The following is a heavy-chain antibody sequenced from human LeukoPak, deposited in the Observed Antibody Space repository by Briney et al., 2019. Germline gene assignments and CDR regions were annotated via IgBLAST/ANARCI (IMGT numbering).Heavy chain of an antibody. V-gene: IGHV3-7*04. CDR3: ARDPYDSSWGLCYFDY. J-gene: IGHJ4*02. D-gene: IGHD3-22*01. Sequence: GGSLRLSCAASGFTLSSYWMSWVRQAPGKGLEWVANIKQDGSDKYYVDSVKGRFTTSRDNAKNSLYLQMNSPRAEDTAVYYCARDPYDSSWGLCYFDYWGQGNLVTVSS. CDR1: GFTLSSYW. CDR2: IKQDGSDK.